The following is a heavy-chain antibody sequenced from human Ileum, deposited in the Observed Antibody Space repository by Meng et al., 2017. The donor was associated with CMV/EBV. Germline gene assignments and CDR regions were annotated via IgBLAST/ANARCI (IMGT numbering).Heavy chain of an antibody. V-gene: IGHV2-5*02. CDR1: GFSLSTNGVG. D-gene: IGHD6-19*01. Sequence: QITFKESGPSLLKPTQTLTLTCAFSGFSLSTNGVGVGWIRQPPGKALEWLALIYWDDTKRYSPSLKSRLTISKDTSKNQMVLTMTNTDTVDTATYYCSNRRGSGWYETYFDSWGQGTLVTVSS. CDR2: IYWDDTK. CDR3: SNRRGSGWYETYFDS. J-gene: IGHJ4*02.